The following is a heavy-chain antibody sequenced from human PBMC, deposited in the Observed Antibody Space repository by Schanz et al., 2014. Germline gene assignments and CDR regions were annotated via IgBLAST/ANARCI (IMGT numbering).Heavy chain of an antibody. J-gene: IGHJ4*02. D-gene: IGHD3-10*01. CDR1: GFTFTNYA. CDR2: ISFSGNTI. CDR3: ARGPITIQGVPMDF. V-gene: IGHV3-48*01. Sequence: EVQLLESGGGLVQPGGSLRLSCAASGFTFTNYAMTWVRQAPGKGLEWISYISFSGNTIYYADSVKGRFTISRDNAKNSVLLQMNRLRAEDTAVYYCARGPITIQGVPMDFWGQGTLVTVSS.